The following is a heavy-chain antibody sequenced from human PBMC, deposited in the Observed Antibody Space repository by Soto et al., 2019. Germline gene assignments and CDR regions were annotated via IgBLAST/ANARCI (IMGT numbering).Heavy chain of an antibody. CDR2: IIPILGIA. V-gene: IGHV1-69*02. D-gene: IGHD5-12*01. CDR3: ARGRPNIEATINDAFDI. Sequence: ASVKVSCKASGGTFSSYTISWVRQAPGQGLEWMGRIIPILGIANYAQKFQGRVTITADKSTSTAYMELSSLRSEDTAVYYCARGRPNIEATINDAFDIWGQGTMVPVSS. CDR1: GGTFSSYT. J-gene: IGHJ3*02.